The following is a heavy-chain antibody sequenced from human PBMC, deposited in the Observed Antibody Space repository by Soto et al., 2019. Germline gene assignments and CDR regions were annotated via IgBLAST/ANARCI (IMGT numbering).Heavy chain of an antibody. V-gene: IGHV3-30*14. J-gene: IGHJ6*02. CDR2: ISYDGSNK. D-gene: IGHD4-17*01. Sequence: PGGSLRLSCAASGFTFSSYAMHWVRQAPGKGLEWVALISYDGSNKYYADSVKGRFTISRDNSKNTLYLQMNSLRAEDTAVYYCARVGDYGRYYYGMDVWGQGTRVTVCS. CDR1: GFTFSSYA. CDR3: ARVGDYGRYYYGMDV.